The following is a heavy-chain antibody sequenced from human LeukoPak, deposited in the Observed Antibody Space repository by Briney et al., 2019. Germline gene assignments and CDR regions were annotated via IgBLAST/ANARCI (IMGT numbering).Heavy chain of an antibody. D-gene: IGHD1-26*01. CDR3: AKVHLEGASSLDQ. J-gene: IGHJ4*02. V-gene: IGHV3-30*18. Sequence: GGSLRLSCAASGFTFSIAWMSWVRQAPGKRLGWVAAISYDGSNKYYADSVKGRFTISRDNSKNTLYLQMNSLRAEDTAVYYCAKVHLEGASSLDQWGQGTLVTVSS. CDR2: ISYDGSNK. CDR1: GFTFSIAW.